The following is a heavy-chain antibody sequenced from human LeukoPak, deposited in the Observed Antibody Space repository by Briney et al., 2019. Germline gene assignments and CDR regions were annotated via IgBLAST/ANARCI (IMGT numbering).Heavy chain of an antibody. CDR1: GGSISSYY. D-gene: IGHD2-2*01. J-gene: IGHJ6*02. V-gene: IGHV4-59*08. Sequence: SETLSLTCTVSGGSISSYYWSWIRQPPGKGLEWIGYIYYSGSTNYNLSLKSRVTISVDTSKNQFSLKLSSVTAADTVVYYCARLRVVPAAVYYYYGMDVWGQGTTVTVSS. CDR3: ARLRVVPAAVYYYYGMDV. CDR2: IYYSGST.